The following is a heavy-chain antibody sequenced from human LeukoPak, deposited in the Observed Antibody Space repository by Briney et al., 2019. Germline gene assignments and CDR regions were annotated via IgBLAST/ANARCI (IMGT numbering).Heavy chain of an antibody. CDR1: GGSIITNDYW. V-gene: IGHV4-61*02. D-gene: IGHD3-9*01. J-gene: IGHJ6*03. CDR3: AREESDWSSLGYFYHYMDV. CDR2: IYTSGYT. Sequence: SETLSLTCVVSGGSIITNDYWWGWIRQPPGKGLEWIGRIYTSGYTNYKPSLKSRVTISLDASKNQFSLKLGSVTAADTAVYYCAREESDWSSLGYFYHYMDVWGKGTTVTISS.